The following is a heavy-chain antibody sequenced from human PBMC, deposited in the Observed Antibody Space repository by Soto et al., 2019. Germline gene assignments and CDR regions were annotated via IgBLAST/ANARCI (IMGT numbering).Heavy chain of an antibody. CDR1: GYSFTSYW. V-gene: IGHV5-51*01. CDR3: ARVKYYYDSSGYYYYYYGMDV. J-gene: IGHJ6*02. D-gene: IGHD3-22*01. Sequence: GESLKISCKGSGYSFTSYWIGWVRQMPGKGLEWMGIIYPGDSDTRYSPSFQGQVTISADKSISTAYLQWSSLKASDTAMYYCARVKYYYDSSGYYYYYYGMDVWGQGTTVTVSS. CDR2: IYPGDSDT.